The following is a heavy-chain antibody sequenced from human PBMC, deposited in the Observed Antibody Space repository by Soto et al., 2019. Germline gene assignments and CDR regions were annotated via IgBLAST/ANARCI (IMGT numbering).Heavy chain of an antibody. J-gene: IGHJ4*02. CDR1: VDDVRRSLW. V-gene: IGHV4-4*02. D-gene: IGHD1-1*01. CDR3: ATSQLGEYFDN. Sequence: SENLTLTCCVSVDDVRRSLWCRWVRQTPGKGLEWIGEIYHSGSINYNPSLKSRVTISADRSKNQFSLTLTAVTAADTAVYYCATSQLGEYFDNWGQGTLVIVSS. CDR2: IYHSGSI.